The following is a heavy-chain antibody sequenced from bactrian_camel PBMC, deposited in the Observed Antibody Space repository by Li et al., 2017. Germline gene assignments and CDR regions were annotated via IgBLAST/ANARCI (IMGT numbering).Heavy chain of an antibody. Sequence: HVQLVESGGGSVQAGGSLRLSCAFSGYTYSGHCMGWFRQAPGKEREGVARIATGSGNTYYADSVKGRFTIAHDEKKKTLDLQLNNLKPEDTAMYYCAGSRTYCSSNEFVYWGQGTQVTVS. CDR3: AGSRTYCSSNEFVY. CDR2: IATGSGNT. D-gene: IGHD3*01. J-gene: IGHJ4*01. V-gene: IGHV3S1*01. CDR1: GYTYSGHC.